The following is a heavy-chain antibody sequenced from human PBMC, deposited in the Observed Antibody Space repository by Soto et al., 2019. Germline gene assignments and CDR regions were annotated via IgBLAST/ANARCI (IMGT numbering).Heavy chain of an antibody. CDR1: GFTVSSNY. D-gene: IGHD6-19*01. CDR2: IYSGGST. J-gene: IGHJ4*02. V-gene: IGHV3-53*01. Sequence: VSLRLSCAASGFTVSSNYMSWVRQAPGKGLEWVSVIYSGGSTYYADSVKGRFTISRDNSKNTLYLQMNSLRAEDTAVYYCARTRSGWYPYWGQGTLVTVSS. CDR3: ARTRSGWYPY.